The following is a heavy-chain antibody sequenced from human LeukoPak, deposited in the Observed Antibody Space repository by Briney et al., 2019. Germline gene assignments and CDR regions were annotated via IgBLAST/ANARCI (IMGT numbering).Heavy chain of an antibody. CDR2: IIPIFGTA. CDR3: ARDGGSGSYYDGLGPFDY. Sequence: GASVKVSCKASGGTFSSYAISWVRQAPGQGLEWMGGIIPIFGTANYAQKFQGRVTITTDESTSTAYMELSSLRSEDTAVYYCARDGGSGSYYDGLGPFDYWGQGTLVTVSS. J-gene: IGHJ4*02. V-gene: IGHV1-69*05. CDR1: GGTFSSYA. D-gene: IGHD3-10*01.